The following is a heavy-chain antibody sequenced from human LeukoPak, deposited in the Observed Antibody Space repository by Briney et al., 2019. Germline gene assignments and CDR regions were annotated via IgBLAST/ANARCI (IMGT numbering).Heavy chain of an antibody. CDR1: GGSISSSSYY. J-gene: IGHJ5*02. Sequence: PSETLSLTCTVSGGSISSSSYYWGWIRQPPGKGLEWIGSIYYSGSTYYNPSLKSRVTISVDTSKNQFSLKLSSVTAADTAVYYCARDAATYYDILTGSNWFDPWGQGTLVTVSS. V-gene: IGHV4-39*07. CDR3: ARDAATYYDILTGSNWFDP. CDR2: IYYSGST. D-gene: IGHD3-9*01.